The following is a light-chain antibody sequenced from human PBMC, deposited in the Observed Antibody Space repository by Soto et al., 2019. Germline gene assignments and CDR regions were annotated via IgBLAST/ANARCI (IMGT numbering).Light chain of an antibody. CDR2: GAS. Sequence: ELVMTQSPDTLSVSPGDRATLSCRASQTVSTNLAWYQQKPVQAPRLLIYGASTRATGVPDRFSGSGSRTEFTLTISSPQSEDFAVYYCQQYNSWPPLTFGQGTKVEIK. CDR3: QQYNSWPPLT. V-gene: IGKV3-15*01. CDR1: QTVSTN. J-gene: IGKJ1*01.